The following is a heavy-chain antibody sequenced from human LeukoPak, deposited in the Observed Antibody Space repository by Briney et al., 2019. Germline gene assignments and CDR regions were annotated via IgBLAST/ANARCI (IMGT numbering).Heavy chain of an antibody. CDR1: GYTFTNYG. Sequence: ASVKVSCKASGYTFTNYGISWVRQAPGQGLDWMGWISIYNGNTDYAQKLRGRVTMTTDTSTSTADMELRSLRSDDTAVYYCARITYDFWSGYYMPDDPWGQGTLVTVSS. CDR2: ISIYNGNT. CDR3: ARITYDFWSGYYMPDDP. V-gene: IGHV1-18*01. J-gene: IGHJ5*02. D-gene: IGHD3-3*01.